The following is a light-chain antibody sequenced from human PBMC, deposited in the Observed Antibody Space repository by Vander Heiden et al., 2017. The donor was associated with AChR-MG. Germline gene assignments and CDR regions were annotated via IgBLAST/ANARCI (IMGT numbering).Light chain of an antibody. CDR1: QTISNY. J-gene: IGKJ1*01. V-gene: IGKV1-39*01. CDR2: AAS. Sequence: DIQVTQSPSSLSASVGDRITITCRASQTISNYLNWYQQKPGKSPKLLIYAASSLQSGVPSKFIGSASGTDFTLTISSLQPEDTATYYCQQTYTTPPTLGQGTKVEIK. CDR3: QQTYTTPPT.